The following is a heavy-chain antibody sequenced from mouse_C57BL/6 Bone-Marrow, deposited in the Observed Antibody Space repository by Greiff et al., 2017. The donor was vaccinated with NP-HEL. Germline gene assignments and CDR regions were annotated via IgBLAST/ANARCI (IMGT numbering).Heavy chain of an antibody. CDR3: ARYYYGSRGWYFDV. V-gene: IGHV1-72*01. J-gene: IGHJ1*03. D-gene: IGHD1-1*01. CDR2: IDPNSGGT. Sequence: VQLQQPGADLVKPGSSVHLSCNASGYTFTSYWMHWVKQRPGRGLEWIGRIDPNSGGTKFNEKFKTKATLTVDKPSSTAYMQLSSLTSEDSAVYYCARYYYGSRGWYFDVWGTGTTVTVSS. CDR1: GYTFTSYW.